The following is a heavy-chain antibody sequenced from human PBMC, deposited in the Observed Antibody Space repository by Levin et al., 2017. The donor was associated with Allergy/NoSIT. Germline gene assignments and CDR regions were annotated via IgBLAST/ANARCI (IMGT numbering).Heavy chain of an antibody. J-gene: IGHJ5*02. CDR2: ISGSGDRT. D-gene: IGHD3-3*01. CDR3: AKDGNDFWSETDGRDA. CDR1: GFSFINYF. Sequence: GGSLRLSCAASGFSFINYFMNWVRQAPGRGLEWVATISGSGDRTYYADSVKGRFTISRDNPKNTLYLQMNSLRVEDTAVYYCAKDGNDFWSETDGRDAWGQGILVTVSS. V-gene: IGHV3-23*01.